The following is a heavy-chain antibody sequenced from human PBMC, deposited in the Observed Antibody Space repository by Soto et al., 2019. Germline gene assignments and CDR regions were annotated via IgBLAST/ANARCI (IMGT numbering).Heavy chain of an antibody. CDR1: GFTSSSYW. CDR2: ISNDGSST. D-gene: IGHD3-22*01. Sequence: VQLVESGGGLVQPGGSLRLSCAASGFTSSSYWIHWVRQAPGKGLVWVSRISNDGSSTNYADSVKGRFTISRDNAKNRVYLQMNSLRPEDAAVYYCARDTYYYDSSDHFSADAFDIWGQGTMVTVSS. CDR3: ARDTYYYDSSDHFSADAFDI. V-gene: IGHV3-74*01. J-gene: IGHJ3*02.